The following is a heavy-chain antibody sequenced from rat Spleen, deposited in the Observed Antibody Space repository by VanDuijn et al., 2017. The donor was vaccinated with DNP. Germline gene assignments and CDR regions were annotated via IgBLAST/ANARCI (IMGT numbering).Heavy chain of an antibody. Sequence: EVQLVESGGGLVQPGRSLKLSCAASGFTFSDYGMAWVRQAPTKGLEWVASITASGRGTNHRDSVKGRFTISRDNAKSTLYLQMNSLRSEDMATYYCARQGPGITTRYFDYWGQGVMVTVSS. D-gene: IGHD1-4*01. V-gene: IGHV5S13*01. CDR2: ITASGRGT. J-gene: IGHJ2*01. CDR1: GFTFSDYG. CDR3: ARQGPGITTRYFDY.